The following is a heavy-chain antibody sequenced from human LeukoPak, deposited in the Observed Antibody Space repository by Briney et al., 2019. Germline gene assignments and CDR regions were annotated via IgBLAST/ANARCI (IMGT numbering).Heavy chain of an antibody. V-gene: IGHV4-59*01. D-gene: IGHD2-15*01. CDR3: AQKAPYSPGYSQH. Sequence: SETLSLTCTVSGGSITSYYWTWIRQPPGKGLEWIGYIYHNSGTTNYNPSLKSRVSISADTSKNQFSLKLSSVTAADTAVYYCAQKAPYSPGYSQHWGQGTLVTVSS. J-gene: IGHJ1*01. CDR2: IYHNSGTT. CDR1: GGSITSYY.